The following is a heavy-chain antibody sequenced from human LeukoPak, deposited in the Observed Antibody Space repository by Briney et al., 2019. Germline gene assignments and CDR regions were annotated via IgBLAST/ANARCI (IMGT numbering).Heavy chain of an antibody. CDR2: ISSTGGTI. J-gene: IGHJ5*02. D-gene: IGHD3-10*01. CDR1: GFTFRNYL. V-gene: IGHV3-48*01. Sequence: TGGSLRLSCAASGFTFRNYLMNWVRQAPGKGLEWVSFISSTGGTIYYADSVKGRFTVSRDNGKNSLYLQMNSLRAEDTAVYYCARVGITMVRGAPPMFDPWGQGTLVTVSS. CDR3: ARVGITMVRGAPPMFDP.